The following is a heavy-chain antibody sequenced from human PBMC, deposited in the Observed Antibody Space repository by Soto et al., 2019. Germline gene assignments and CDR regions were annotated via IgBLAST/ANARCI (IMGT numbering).Heavy chain of an antibody. CDR2: ISYDGSNK. CDR3: AKDQGRVLVAAAFDY. D-gene: IGHD2-15*01. Sequence: QVQLVESGGGVVQPGRSLRLSCAASGFTFSSYGMHWVRQAPGKGLEWVAVISYDGSNKYHADSVKGPFTISRDNSKNTLYLQMNSLRAEDTAVYYCAKDQGRVLVAAAFDYWGQGTLVTVSS. V-gene: IGHV3-30*18. CDR1: GFTFSSYG. J-gene: IGHJ4*02.